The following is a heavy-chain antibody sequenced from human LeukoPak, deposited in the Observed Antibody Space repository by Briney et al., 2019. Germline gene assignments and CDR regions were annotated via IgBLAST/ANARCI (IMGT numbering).Heavy chain of an antibody. CDR1: GGSIRSSSYY. V-gene: IGHV4-39*01. CDR3: AKNTYYYYYYMDV. CDR2: IYYSGST. Sequence: SETLSLTCTVSGGSIRSSSYYWGWIRQSPGKGLEWIGSIYYSGSTYYKPSLKRRVTISVGTSKNQFSLKLSSVTAADTAVYYCAKNTYYYYYYMDVWGKGTTVTVSS. J-gene: IGHJ6*03.